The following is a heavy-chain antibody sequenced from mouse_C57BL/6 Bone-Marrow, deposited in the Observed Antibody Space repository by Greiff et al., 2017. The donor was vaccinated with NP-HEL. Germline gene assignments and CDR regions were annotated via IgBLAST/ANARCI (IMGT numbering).Heavy chain of an antibody. CDR3: ARERANYDYPLYYYAMDY. CDR1: GFTFSSYA. Sequence: EVKLVESGGGLVKPGGSLKLSCAASGFTFSSYAMSWVRQTPEKRLEWVATISDGGSYTYYPDNVKGRFTISRDNAKNNLYLQMSHLKSEDTAMYYCARERANYDYPLYYYAMDYWGQGTSVTVSS. CDR2: ISDGGSYT. V-gene: IGHV5-4*01. D-gene: IGHD2-4*01. J-gene: IGHJ4*01.